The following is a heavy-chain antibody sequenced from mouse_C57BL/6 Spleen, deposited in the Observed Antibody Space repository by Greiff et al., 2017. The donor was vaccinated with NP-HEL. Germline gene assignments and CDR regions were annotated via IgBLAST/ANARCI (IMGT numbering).Heavy chain of an antibody. CDR3: ARLTTVVQYYFDY. D-gene: IGHD1-1*01. CDR1: GFTFSSYG. J-gene: IGHJ2*01. CDR2: ISSGGSYT. Sequence: DVMLVESGGDLVKPGGSLKLSCAASGFTFSSYGMSWVRQTPDKRLEWVATISSGGSYTYYPDSVKGRFTISRDNAKNTLYLQMSSLKSEDTAMYYCARLTTVVQYYFDYWGQGTTLTVSS. V-gene: IGHV5-6*02.